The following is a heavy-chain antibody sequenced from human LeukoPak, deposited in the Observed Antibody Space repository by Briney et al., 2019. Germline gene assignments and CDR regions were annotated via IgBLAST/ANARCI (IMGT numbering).Heavy chain of an antibody. Sequence: PGGSLRLSCAASGFSFSAYGMTWVRQAPGKGLEWVSAIGAGGSSTYYADSVRGRFTISRDNSKNTLYLQMNSLRAEDTAVYYCAKTPTNYDSSGGGGFDYLGQGTLVTVSS. J-gene: IGHJ4*02. CDR3: AKTPTNYDSSGGGGFDY. CDR2: IGAGGSST. D-gene: IGHD3-22*01. V-gene: IGHV3-23*01. CDR1: GFSFSAYG.